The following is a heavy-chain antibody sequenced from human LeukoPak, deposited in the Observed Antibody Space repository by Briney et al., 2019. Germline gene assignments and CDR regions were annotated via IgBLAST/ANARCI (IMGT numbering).Heavy chain of an antibody. CDR1: GFSFSNTW. CDR2: IKSKIDGGTT. V-gene: IGHV3-15*01. D-gene: IGHD1-1*01. J-gene: IGHJ6*02. CDR3: TTGLERTQYNYQYHNLDV. Sequence: GGSLRLSCAASGFSFSNTWMTWVRQAPGKGLEWVGRIKSKIDGGTTDYAGPVKGRVTISRDDSNNMLYLQLNSLITEDTATYYCTTGLERTQYNYQYHNLDVWGPGTTVVVSS.